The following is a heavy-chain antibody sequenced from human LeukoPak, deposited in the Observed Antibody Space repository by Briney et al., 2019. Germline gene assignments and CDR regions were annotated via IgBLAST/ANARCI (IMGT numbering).Heavy chain of an antibody. CDR3: ARTQSQSGSYRYYFAY. D-gene: IGHD1-26*01. V-gene: IGHV4-61*08. CDR1: GGSVGSGGYY. J-gene: IGHJ4*02. Sequence: SETLSLTCTVSGGSVGSGGYYWSWIRQPSGRVLEWIGDIYYIRNTNYNPSLKSRVTMSLDPSKNQFSLKLNSVTAADTAVYYCARTQSQSGSYRYYFAYWGQGTLVTVSS. CDR2: IYYIRNT.